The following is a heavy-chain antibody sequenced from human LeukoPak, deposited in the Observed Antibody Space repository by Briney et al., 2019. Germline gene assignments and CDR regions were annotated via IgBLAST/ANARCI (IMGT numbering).Heavy chain of an antibody. V-gene: IGHV3-30*02. CDR2: TQYNEGKK. CDR1: GFTFSTYG. CDR3: AKGGRLPRDAFDI. D-gene: IGHD2-15*01. Sequence: GGSLRLSCAASGFTFSTYGMHWVRQTPGRGLEWVAFTQYNEGKKYYANFVKGRFTISRDNSKNTLYLQMNSLTNEDTAVYYCAKGGRLPRDAFDIWGQGTMVTVSS. J-gene: IGHJ3*02.